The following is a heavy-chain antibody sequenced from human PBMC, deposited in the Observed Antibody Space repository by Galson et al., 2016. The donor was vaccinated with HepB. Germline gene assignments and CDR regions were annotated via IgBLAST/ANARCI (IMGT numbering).Heavy chain of an antibody. CDR2: IYPVDSDT. D-gene: IGHD5-24*01. CDR1: GYIFTSYW. Sequence: QSGAEVKKPGESLSISCKGSGYIFTSYWIGWVRQMPGKGLEYMGIIYPVDSDTKYSPSFQGQVTISVDKSTNTAFLQWGSLKASDSAIYYCASFSRHGYKGGGYFDYWGQGTLVTVSS. J-gene: IGHJ4*02. CDR3: ASFSRHGYKGGGYFDY. V-gene: IGHV5-51*01.